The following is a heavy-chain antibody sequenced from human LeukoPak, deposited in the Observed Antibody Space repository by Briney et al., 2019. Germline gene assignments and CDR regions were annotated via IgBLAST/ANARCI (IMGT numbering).Heavy chain of an antibody. Sequence: ASVKVSCKASGYTFTSYGISWVRQAPGQGLEWMGWISAYNGNTNYAQKLQGRVTMTTDTSTSTAYMELRSLRSGDTAVYYCARIATIWFGELENYFDYWGQGTLVTVSS. D-gene: IGHD3-10*01. CDR3: ARIATIWFGELENYFDY. CDR1: GYTFTSYG. CDR2: ISAYNGNT. J-gene: IGHJ4*02. V-gene: IGHV1-18*04.